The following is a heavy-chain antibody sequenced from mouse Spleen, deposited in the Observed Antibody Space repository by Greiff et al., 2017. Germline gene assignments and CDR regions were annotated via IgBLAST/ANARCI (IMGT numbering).Heavy chain of an antibody. J-gene: IGHJ1*01. CDR2: IYWDDDK. V-gene: IGHV8-12*01. CDR3: ARRRRITAVAADWYFDV. CDR1: GFSLSTSGMG. D-gene: IGHD1-1*01. Sequence: QVTLKVSGPGILQSSQTLSLTCSFSGFSLSTSGMGVSWLRQPSGKGLEWLAHIYWDDDKRYNPSLKSRLTISKDTSRNQVFLKITSVDTADTATYYCARRRRITAVAADWYFDVWGAGTTVTGSS.